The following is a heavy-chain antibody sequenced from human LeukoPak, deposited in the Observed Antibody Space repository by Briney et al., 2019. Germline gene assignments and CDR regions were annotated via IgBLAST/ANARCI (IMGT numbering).Heavy chain of an antibody. D-gene: IGHD6-13*01. CDR2: VYPEDGES. CDR3: ATDLTKMDSSSWYLAFDI. Sequence: ASVKVSCKVSGYTLTELYMHWGRQGPGKGHERKGVVYPEDGESIYAQKFQGRVTMTEDTSPDTAYMELSSLRSEDTAVYYCATDLTKMDSSSWYLAFDIWGQGTMVSVSS. CDR1: GYTLTELY. V-gene: IGHV1-24*01. J-gene: IGHJ3*02.